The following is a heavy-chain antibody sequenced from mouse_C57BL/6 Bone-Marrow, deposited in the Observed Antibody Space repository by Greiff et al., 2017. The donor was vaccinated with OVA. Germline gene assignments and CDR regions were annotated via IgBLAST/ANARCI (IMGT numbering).Heavy chain of an antibody. Sequence: QVQLQQSGAELVRPGASVTLSCKASGYTFTDYEMHWVKQTPVHGLEWIGAIDPETGGTAYNQKFKGKAILTADKSSSTAYMELRSLTSEDSAVYYYTRERDYGYAGDYWGQGTTLTVSS. CDR3: TRERDYGYAGDY. V-gene: IGHV1-15*01. D-gene: IGHD2-2*01. J-gene: IGHJ2*01. CDR1: GYTFTDYE. CDR2: IDPETGGT.